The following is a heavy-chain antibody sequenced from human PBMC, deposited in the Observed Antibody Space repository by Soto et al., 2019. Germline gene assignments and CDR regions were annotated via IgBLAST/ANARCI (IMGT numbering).Heavy chain of an antibody. V-gene: IGHV3-30*03. Sequence: GGSLSLSRAASGFIFCSYCMNLVRQAPGKGLEWVAVMSFDGSIKYYADSVKGQFTISRDNSKNTLYLQMNSLRAEDTAVYYCATIAVPPAFDIWGQGTMVTVSS. CDR1: GFIFCSYC. J-gene: IGHJ3*02. CDR2: MSFDGSIK. CDR3: ATIAVPPAFDI. D-gene: IGHD6-19*01.